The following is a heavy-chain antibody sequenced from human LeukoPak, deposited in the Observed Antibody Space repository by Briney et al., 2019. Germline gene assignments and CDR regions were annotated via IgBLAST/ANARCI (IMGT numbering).Heavy chain of an antibody. CDR1: GFTFSTYG. V-gene: IGHV3-23*01. CDR2: ISGSGGST. D-gene: IGHD1-26*01. CDR3: AKDRLGAMMYFDF. Sequence: PGGSLRLSCEASGFTFSTYGMSWVRQAPGKGLEWVSVISGSGGSTYYADSVKGRVTISRDNSKNTLYLQVNSLRVEDTAVYYCAKDRLGAMMYFDFWGQGTLVTVSS. J-gene: IGHJ4*02.